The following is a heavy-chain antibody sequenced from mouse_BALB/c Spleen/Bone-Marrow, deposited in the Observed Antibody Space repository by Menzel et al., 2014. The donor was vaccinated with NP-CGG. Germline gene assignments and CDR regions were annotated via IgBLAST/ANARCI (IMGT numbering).Heavy chain of an antibody. D-gene: IGHD1-2*01. CDR3: AKNYYYGYVAY. J-gene: IGHJ3*01. Sequence: AAEGVDFSRYLMTWVRQAPGKGLEWIGEINPDSSTINYAPSLKDKFIISRDNAKNTLYLQMSKVRSEDTALYYCAKNYYYGYVAYWGQGTLVTVSA. V-gene: IGHV4-1*02. CDR1: GVDFSRYL. CDR2: INPDSSTI.